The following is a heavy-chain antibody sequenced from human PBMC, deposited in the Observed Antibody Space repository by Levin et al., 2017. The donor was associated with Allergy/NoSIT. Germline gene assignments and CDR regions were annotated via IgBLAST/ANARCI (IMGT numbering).Heavy chain of an antibody. V-gene: IGHV4-39*01. CDR2: IYYSGST. Sequence: SETLSLTCTVSGGSISSSSYYWGWIRQPPGKGLEWIGSIYYSGSTYYNPSLKSRVTISVDTSKNQFSLKLSSVTAADTAVYYCARYHSSSWFDPWGQGTLVTVSS. CDR3: ARYHSSSWFDP. D-gene: IGHD6-13*01. J-gene: IGHJ5*02. CDR1: GGSISSSSYY.